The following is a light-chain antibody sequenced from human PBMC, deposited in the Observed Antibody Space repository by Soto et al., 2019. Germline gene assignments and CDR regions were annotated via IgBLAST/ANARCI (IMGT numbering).Light chain of an antibody. CDR1: QSVSSSY. V-gene: IGKV3-20*01. CDR3: QQFGSSPLFT. Sequence: DIGWTQSPGTLSLSPGERATLSCRASQSVSSSYLAWYQQKPGQAPRLLIYGASIRATGIPDRFSGSGSGTDFTLTISRLEPEDFAVYYCQQFGSSPLFTFGPGTKVDVK. J-gene: IGKJ3*01. CDR2: GAS.